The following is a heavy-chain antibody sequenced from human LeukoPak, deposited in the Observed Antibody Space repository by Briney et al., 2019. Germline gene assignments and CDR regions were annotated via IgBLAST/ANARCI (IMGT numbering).Heavy chain of an antibody. CDR2: ISGSGAIT. J-gene: IGHJ6*02. CDR3: AKTLQQQMNLRVAYYYYGMDV. D-gene: IGHD6-13*01. V-gene: IGHV3-23*01. CDR1: GFTFSDYA. Sequence: PGGSLRLSCAASGFTFSDYATTWVRQAPGKGLDWVSTISGSGAITSYADSVKGRFIISRDNSRRILDLQMNSLRAEDTAVHYCAKTLQQQMNLRVAYYYYGMDVWGQGTTVTVSS.